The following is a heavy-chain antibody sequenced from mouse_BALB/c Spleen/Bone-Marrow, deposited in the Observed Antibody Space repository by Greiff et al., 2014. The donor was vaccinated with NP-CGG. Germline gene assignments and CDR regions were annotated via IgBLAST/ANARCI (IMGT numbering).Heavy chain of an antibody. CDR2: IDPANGNT. CDR3: ARLDLFAY. CDR1: GFNIKDTY. V-gene: IGHV14-3*02. J-gene: IGHJ3*01. Sequence: EVMLVESGAELVKPGASVKLSCTASGFNIKDTYMHWVKQRPEQGLEWIGRIDPANGNTKYDPKFQGKATITADTSSNTAYLQLSSLTSEDTAVYYCARLDLFAYRGQGTLVTVSA.